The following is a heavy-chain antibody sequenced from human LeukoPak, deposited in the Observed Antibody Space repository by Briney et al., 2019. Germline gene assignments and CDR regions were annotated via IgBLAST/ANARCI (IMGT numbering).Heavy chain of an antibody. Sequence: SETLSLTCTVSGDSISNSNYYWGWIRQPPGKGLEWIGSIYYSGSTYYNPSLKSRATISEDTSKNQFSLQLNSVTAADTAVYYCARRRFDSSYNWFDPWGQGTLVTVSS. CDR2: IYYSGST. J-gene: IGHJ5*02. V-gene: IGHV4-39*01. CDR1: GDSISNSNYY. CDR3: ARRRFDSSYNWFDP. D-gene: IGHD3-22*01.